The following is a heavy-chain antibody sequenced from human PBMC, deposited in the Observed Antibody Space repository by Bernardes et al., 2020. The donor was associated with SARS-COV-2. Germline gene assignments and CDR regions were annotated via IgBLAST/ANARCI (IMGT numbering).Heavy chain of an antibody. J-gene: IGHJ6*02. CDR2: MYSGGST. CDR1: GLTVSDNY. CDR3: AKDLYTKNMGYYYNGMDV. D-gene: IGHD2-8*01. Sequence: SLRLSCAASGLTVSDNYMTWVRQAPGKGLEWVALMYSGGSTYYADSVKGRFTVSRDNAKNSVYLQMSSLRAEDTAVYYCAKDLYTKNMGYYYNGMDVWGQGTTVTVSS. V-gene: IGHV3-66*01.